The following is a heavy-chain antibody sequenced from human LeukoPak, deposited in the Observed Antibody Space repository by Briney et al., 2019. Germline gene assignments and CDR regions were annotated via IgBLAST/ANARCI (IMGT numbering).Heavy chain of an antibody. V-gene: IGHV3-20*04. D-gene: IGHD3-9*01. CDR3: AKDKKHPLRYFDWFPAFDI. CDR2: INWNGGST. Sequence: GGTLRLSCAASGFTFSSYGMSWVRQAPGKGLEWVSGINWNGGSTGYADSVKGRFTISRDNAKNSLYLQMNSLRAEDTALYYCAKDKKHPLRYFDWFPAFDIWGQGTMVTVSS. J-gene: IGHJ3*02. CDR1: GFTFSSYG.